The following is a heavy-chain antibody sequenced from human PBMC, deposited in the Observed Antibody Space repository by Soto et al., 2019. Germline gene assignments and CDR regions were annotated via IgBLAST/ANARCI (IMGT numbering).Heavy chain of an antibody. D-gene: IGHD3-3*01. CDR1: GFTFSGSP. Sequence: PGGSLRLSCAASGFTFSGSPIHWVRQASGKGLEWVGRIRSKADSYATAYAASVTGRFTVSRDDSKNMAYLEMNSLKTEDTAVYYCARDKRDLRFLEWSYYFDYWGQGTLVTVSS. J-gene: IGHJ4*02. V-gene: IGHV3-73*01. CDR2: IRSKADSYAT. CDR3: ARDKRDLRFLEWSYYFDY.